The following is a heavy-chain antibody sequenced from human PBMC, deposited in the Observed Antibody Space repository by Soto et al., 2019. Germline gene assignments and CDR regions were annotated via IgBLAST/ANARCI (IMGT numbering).Heavy chain of an antibody. V-gene: IGHV3-21*01. D-gene: IGHD2-2*01. Sequence: PGGSLRLSCAASGFTFITYSMAWVRRAPGKGLEWVASISRSSSYIYYGGSVKGRFTISRDDAKNSLYLQMNSLRAEDTAVYYCARDASTWRYNWFDPWGQGTLVTVSS. J-gene: IGHJ5*02. CDR1: GFTFITYS. CDR3: ARDASTWRYNWFDP. CDR2: ISRSSSYI.